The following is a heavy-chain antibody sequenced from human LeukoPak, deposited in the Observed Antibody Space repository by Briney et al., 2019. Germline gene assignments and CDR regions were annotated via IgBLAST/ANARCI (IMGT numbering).Heavy chain of an antibody. Sequence: SQTLSLTCAISGDSVSSNDASWNWIRQSPSRGLEWLGRTFYRSKWYYDYEASLKSRITINPDTSQNQFSLQLNSVTPEDTAMYYCAREVAMIRGVKNWFDRWGQGTLVTVSS. V-gene: IGHV6-1*01. CDR3: AREVAMIRGVKNWFDR. CDR2: TFYRSKWYY. CDR1: GDSVSSNDAS. D-gene: IGHD3-10*01. J-gene: IGHJ5*02.